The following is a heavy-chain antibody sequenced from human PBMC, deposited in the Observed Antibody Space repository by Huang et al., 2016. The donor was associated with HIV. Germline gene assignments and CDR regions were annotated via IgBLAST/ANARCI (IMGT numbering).Heavy chain of an antibody. V-gene: IGHV3-15*05. CDR3: TWDNKGVDDY. D-gene: IGHD2-8*01. CDR1: GFKFDDAW. CDR2: IKMGHSGGAR. J-gene: IGHJ4*01. Sequence: DVELVQFGGGSAKAGGYLRLSCRGSGFKFDDAWVSWVRQGRGKGRGWIGRIKMGHSGGARDYRDSVRSRFTISRDDSRQTSFLDLQILEEEDTGRYYCTWDNKGVDDYWGQGSVVVVSS.